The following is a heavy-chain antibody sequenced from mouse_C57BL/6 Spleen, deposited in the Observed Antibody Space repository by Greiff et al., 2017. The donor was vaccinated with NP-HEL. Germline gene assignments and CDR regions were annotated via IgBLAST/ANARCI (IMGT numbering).Heavy chain of an antibody. V-gene: IGHV1-82*01. D-gene: IGHD4-1*01. Sequence: QVQLQQSGPELVKPGASVKISCKASGYAFSSSWMNWVKQRPGKGLEWIGRIYPGDGDTNYNGKFKGKATLTADKSSSTAYMQLSSLTSEDSAVYFCARSGAGTWYFDYWGQGTTLTVSS. CDR2: IYPGDGDT. J-gene: IGHJ2*01. CDR1: GYAFSSSW. CDR3: ARSGAGTWYFDY.